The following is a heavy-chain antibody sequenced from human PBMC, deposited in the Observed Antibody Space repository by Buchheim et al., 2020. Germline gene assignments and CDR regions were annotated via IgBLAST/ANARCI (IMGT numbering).Heavy chain of an antibody. J-gene: IGHJ4*02. Sequence: QVQLVESGGGVVQPGRSLRLSCAASGFTFSSYGMHWVRQAPGKGLEWVAVIWYDGSNKYYADSVKGRFTISRDNSKNTLYLQMNSLRAEDTAVYYCARAPGYGSGWYSDYWGQGTL. V-gene: IGHV3-33*01. CDR1: GFTFSSYG. D-gene: IGHD6-19*01. CDR2: IWYDGSNK. CDR3: ARAPGYGSGWYSDY.